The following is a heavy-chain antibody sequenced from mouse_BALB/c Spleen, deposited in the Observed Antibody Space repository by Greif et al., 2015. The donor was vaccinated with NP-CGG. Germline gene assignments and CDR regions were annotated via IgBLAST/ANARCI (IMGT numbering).Heavy chain of an antibody. CDR1: GFNIKDTY. Sequence: EVQLQQSGAELVKPGASVKLSCTASGFNIKDTYMHWVKQRPEQGLEWIGRIDPANGNTKYDPKFQGKATITADTSSNTAHLQLSRLTSEDTAADYCAIPYYDYDYYAMDYWGQGNSVTVSS. J-gene: IGHJ4*01. CDR2: IDPANGNT. D-gene: IGHD2-4*01. CDR3: AIPYYDYDYYAMDY. V-gene: IGHV14-3*02.